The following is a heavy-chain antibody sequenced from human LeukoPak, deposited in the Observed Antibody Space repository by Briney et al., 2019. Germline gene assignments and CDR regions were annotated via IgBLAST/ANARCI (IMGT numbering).Heavy chain of an antibody. J-gene: IGHJ4*02. V-gene: IGHV4-59*08. CDR1: GGSISGYY. CDR3: ARWEYSSSWYNY. Sequence: PSETLCLTCTVSGGSISGYYWSWIRQPPGKGLEWIGYIHYSGSTDCIPSLKSRVTISVETSKNQVSLELTSVTAADTAVYYCARWEYSSSWYNYWGQGTLVTVSS. CDR2: IHYSGST. D-gene: IGHD6-13*01.